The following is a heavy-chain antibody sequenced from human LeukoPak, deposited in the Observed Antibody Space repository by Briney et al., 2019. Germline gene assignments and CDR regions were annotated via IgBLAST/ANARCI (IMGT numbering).Heavy chain of an antibody. V-gene: IGHV1-8*01. CDR1: GYTFTSYD. CDR2: MNPNSGNT. Sequence: ASVKVSCKASGYTFTSYDINWVRQATGQGLEWMGWMNPNSGNTGYAQKFQGRVTMTRNTSISTAYMELGSLRSEDTAVYYCARGRGYYYGSGSYGPWGQGTLVTVSS. J-gene: IGHJ4*02. CDR3: ARGRGYYYGSGSYGP. D-gene: IGHD3-10*01.